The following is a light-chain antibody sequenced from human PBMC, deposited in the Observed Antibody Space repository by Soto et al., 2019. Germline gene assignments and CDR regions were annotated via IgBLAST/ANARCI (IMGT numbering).Light chain of an antibody. CDR1: SSNIGAGYD. Sequence: QPVLTQPPSVSGAPGQRITISCTGSSSNIGAGYDVHWYRQLPGTAPKLLIFADTKRPSGVPDRFSGSKSGNTASLTVSGLQAEDEADYYCSSYAGSSNVFGTGTKLTVL. CDR3: SSYAGSSNV. CDR2: ADT. V-gene: IGLV1-40*01. J-gene: IGLJ1*01.